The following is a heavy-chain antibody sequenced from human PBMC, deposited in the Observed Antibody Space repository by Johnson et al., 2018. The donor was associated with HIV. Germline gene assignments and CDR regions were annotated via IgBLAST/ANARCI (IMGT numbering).Heavy chain of an antibody. Sequence: VQLVESGGGLVQPGRSLRLSCAASGFTFDDYGMSWVRQAPGKGLEWVSGINWNGGSTGYADSVKGRFTISRDNAKNSLYLQMNILRAEDTALYYCARDHNYYGSGSYSDAFDFWGQGTMVTVSS. CDR1: GFTFDDYG. V-gene: IGHV3-20*04. CDR3: ARDHNYYGSGSYSDAFDF. D-gene: IGHD3-10*01. CDR2: INWNGGST. J-gene: IGHJ3*01.